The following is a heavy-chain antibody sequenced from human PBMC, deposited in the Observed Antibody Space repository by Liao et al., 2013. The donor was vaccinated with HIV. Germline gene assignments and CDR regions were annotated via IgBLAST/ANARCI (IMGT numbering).Heavy chain of an antibody. Sequence: QVQLQQWGAGLLKPSETLSLTCAVYGGSFSGYYWSWVRQPTGKGLEWIGEINQSGSTNYNPSLKSRVTISVDTSKNQFSLKLSSVTAADTAVYYCARDGKLPPYYYYMDVWGKGTTVTVSS. CDR1: GGSFSGYY. CDR2: INQSGST. CDR3: ARDGKLPPYYYYMDV. D-gene: IGHD2-15*01. J-gene: IGHJ6*03. V-gene: IGHV4-34*02.